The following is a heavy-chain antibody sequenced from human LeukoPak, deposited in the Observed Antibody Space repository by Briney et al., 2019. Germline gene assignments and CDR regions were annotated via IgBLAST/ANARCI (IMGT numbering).Heavy chain of an antibody. CDR1: GYTFTRHY. CDR2: INPTGDAT. Sequence: ASVKVSCKASGYTFTRHYMHWVRQAPGQGLEWMGLINPTGDATRYARKFQGRVTMTTDTSTSTAYMELRSLRSDDTAVYYCARGQYGSGSYFDYWGQGTLVTVSS. CDR3: ARGQYGSGSYFDY. V-gene: IGHV1-46*01. J-gene: IGHJ4*02. D-gene: IGHD3-10*01.